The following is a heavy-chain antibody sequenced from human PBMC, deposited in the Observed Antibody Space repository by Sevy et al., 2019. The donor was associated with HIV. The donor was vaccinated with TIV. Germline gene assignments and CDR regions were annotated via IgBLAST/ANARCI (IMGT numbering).Heavy chain of an antibody. CDR1: GGSFSGYY. CDR2: INHSGST. V-gene: IGHV4-34*01. D-gene: IGHD1-26*01. J-gene: IGHJ4*02. Sequence: SETLSLTCAVYGGSFSGYYWSWIRQPPGKGLEWIGEINHSGSTNYNPSLKSRVTISVDTSKNQFSLKLSSVTAADTAVYYCPQGDFYWGQGTLVTVSS. CDR3: PQGDFY.